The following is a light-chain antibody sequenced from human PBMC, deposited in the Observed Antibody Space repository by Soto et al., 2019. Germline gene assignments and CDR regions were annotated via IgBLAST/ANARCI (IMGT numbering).Light chain of an antibody. V-gene: IGKV1-5*03. CDR2: KAS. Sequence: DIQMTQSPSTLSGSVGDRVTITCRASQTISSWLAWYQQKPGKAPKILIYKASTLKSGVTSRFSGSGSGTEFPLTISSLQRDDFATYYCQHYNSYSEAFGQGTKVELK. CDR1: QTISSW. CDR3: QHYNSYSEA. J-gene: IGKJ1*01.